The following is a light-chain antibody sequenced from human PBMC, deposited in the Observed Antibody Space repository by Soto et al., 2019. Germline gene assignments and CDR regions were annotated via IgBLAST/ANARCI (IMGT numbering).Light chain of an antibody. V-gene: IGLV2-23*02. J-gene: IGLJ3*02. Sequence: QSALTQPASVSGSPGQSITISCTGTSSDVWSYNLVSWYQQHPGKAPKLMIYEVSKRPSGVSNRFSGSKSGNTASLTISGLQAEDEADYYCCSYAGSSTFVFGGGTKVTVL. CDR3: CSYAGSSTFV. CDR1: SSDVWSYNL. CDR2: EVS.